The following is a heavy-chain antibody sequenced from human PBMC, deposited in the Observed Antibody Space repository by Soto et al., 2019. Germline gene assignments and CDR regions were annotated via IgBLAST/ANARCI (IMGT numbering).Heavy chain of an antibody. Sequence: EVQLVESGGGLVQPGRSLRLSCVASGFTFDDYAMHWVRQVPGKGLEWVSGISWNSAYIGYADSVKGRFTISRDNAKNSWSLQMNSLRTEDTALYYCASTYSGYEDFDYWGQGTL. CDR3: ASTYSGYEDFDY. V-gene: IGHV3-9*01. D-gene: IGHD5-12*01. CDR2: ISWNSAYI. J-gene: IGHJ4*02. CDR1: GFTFDDYA.